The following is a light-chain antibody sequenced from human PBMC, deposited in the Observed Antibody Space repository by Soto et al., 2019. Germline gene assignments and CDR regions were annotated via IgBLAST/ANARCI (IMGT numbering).Light chain of an antibody. CDR3: QQYGSSPPIT. V-gene: IGKV3-20*01. CDR1: QNVYTN. Sequence: ETVMTQSPATLSVSPGETATLSCRASQNVYTNLAWYQQKPGQAPRLLIYGASSRATGIPDRFSGSGSGTDFTLTISRLEPEDFAVYYCQQYGSSPPITFGQGTRLEIK. CDR2: GAS. J-gene: IGKJ5*01.